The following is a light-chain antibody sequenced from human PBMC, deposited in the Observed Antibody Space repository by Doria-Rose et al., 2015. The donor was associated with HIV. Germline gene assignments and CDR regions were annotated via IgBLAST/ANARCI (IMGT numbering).Light chain of an antibody. CDR1: QSFSSTY. Sequence: TQSPGTLSLSPGERATLSCRASQSFSSTYLAWYQQKSGQTPSLLIYDGSTRATGIPDRFSASGSGTDFTLTINRLEPEDFALYYCHQYGTSWTFGQGTKVEI. CDR2: DGS. J-gene: IGKJ1*01. V-gene: IGKV3-20*01. CDR3: HQYGTSWT.